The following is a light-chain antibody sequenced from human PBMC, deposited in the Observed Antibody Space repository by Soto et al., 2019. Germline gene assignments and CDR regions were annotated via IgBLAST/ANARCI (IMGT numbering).Light chain of an antibody. V-gene: IGLV2-18*02. J-gene: IGLJ2*01. CDR2: EVA. CDR3: SSYTNSVVI. CDR1: SSDVGSYNR. Sequence: QSALTQPPSVSGSPGQSVTISCTVTSSDVGSYNRVSWYQQSPGTVPKLMIYEVANRPSGVPDRFSGSRSGNTASLTISGLQAEDEAEYYCSSYTNSVVIFGGGTKLTVL.